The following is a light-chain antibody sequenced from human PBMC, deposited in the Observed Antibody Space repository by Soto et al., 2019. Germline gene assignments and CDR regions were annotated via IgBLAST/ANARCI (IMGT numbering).Light chain of an antibody. Sequence: QSVLTQIASVSGSPGQSITISCTGTSSDFGSHNLVSWYQQHPGKVPKLLIYGATERPSGVSTRYSGSKSVNTASLTISGLQAEDEADYFCFSFAPGKTFVFGTGTKVTVL. CDR3: FSFAPGKTFV. V-gene: IGLV2-23*01. J-gene: IGLJ1*01. CDR2: GAT. CDR1: SSDFGSHNL.